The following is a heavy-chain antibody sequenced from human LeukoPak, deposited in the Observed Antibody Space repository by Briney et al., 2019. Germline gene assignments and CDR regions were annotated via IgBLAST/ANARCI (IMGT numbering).Heavy chain of an antibody. V-gene: IGHV1-69*06. CDR3: ARVYSSGTYFDY. CDR1: GDTFSIYA. Sequence: ASVKVSCKPSGDTFSIYAITWVRQAPGQGLEWMGGIIPIFGTPNYAQKFQGRITITADKSTSTVYMELNSLRSEDTAVYYCARVYSSGTYFDYWGQGTLVTVSS. CDR2: IIPIFGTP. D-gene: IGHD3-10*01. J-gene: IGHJ4*02.